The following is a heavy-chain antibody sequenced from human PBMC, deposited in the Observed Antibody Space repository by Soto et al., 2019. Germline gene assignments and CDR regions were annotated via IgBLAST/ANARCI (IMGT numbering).Heavy chain of an antibody. CDR1: GYTFTSYD. J-gene: IGHJ3*02. CDR3: ARGQPQLIDAFDI. CDR2: MNTNSGNT. D-gene: IGHD6-13*01. Sequence: QVQLVQSGAEVKKPGASVKVSCKASGYTFTSYDINWVRQATGQGLEWMGWMNTNSGNTGYAQKFQVRVTMTRNTSISKAYMELSSLRSEATAVYYCARGQPQLIDAFDIWGQGTMVTVSS. V-gene: IGHV1-8*01.